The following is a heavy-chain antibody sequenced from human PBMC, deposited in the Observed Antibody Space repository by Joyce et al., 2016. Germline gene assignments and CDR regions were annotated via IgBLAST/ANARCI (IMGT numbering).Heavy chain of an antibody. V-gene: IGHV3-23*01. CDR1: GFTFSSYA. CDR3: ATWAPTNYDFWSGYSYYFDN. J-gene: IGHJ4*02. Sequence: EVQLLESGGGLVQPGGSLRLSCAASGFTFSSYAMRWVRQAPGKGSEWVSTISASGGSTYYADSGKGRFTISRDNSEDSLYLHMNSLRAEDTAVYYCATWAPTNYDFWSGYSYYFDNWGQGTLVTVSS. CDR2: ISASGGST. D-gene: IGHD3-3*01.